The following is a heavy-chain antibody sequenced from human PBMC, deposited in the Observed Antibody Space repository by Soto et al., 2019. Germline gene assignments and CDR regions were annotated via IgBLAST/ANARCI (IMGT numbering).Heavy chain of an antibody. Sequence: GGSLRLSCAASGFTFSSYAMSWVRQAPGRGLEWVSAISGSGGSTYYADSVKGRFTISRDNSKNTLYLQMNSLRPEDTAVYYCARPLQRFSFFDYWDQGTLVTVSS. CDR1: GFTFSSYA. CDR3: ARPLQRFSFFDY. D-gene: IGHD5-18*01. J-gene: IGHJ4*02. CDR2: ISGSGGST. V-gene: IGHV3-23*01.